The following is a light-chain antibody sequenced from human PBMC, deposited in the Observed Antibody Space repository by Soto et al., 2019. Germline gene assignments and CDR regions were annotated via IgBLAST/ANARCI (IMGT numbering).Light chain of an antibody. CDR2: GAS. J-gene: IGKJ1*01. V-gene: IGKV3D-15*01. CDR1: QTITSY. Sequence: EVVMTQSPATLSVSPGNTVTLSCRANQTITSYLAWYQQKPGQAPRLLIYGASSRATGIPDRFSGSGSGTDFTLTISSLQPEDVATYYCQKYNSAPRTFGQGTKVDNK. CDR3: QKYNSAPRT.